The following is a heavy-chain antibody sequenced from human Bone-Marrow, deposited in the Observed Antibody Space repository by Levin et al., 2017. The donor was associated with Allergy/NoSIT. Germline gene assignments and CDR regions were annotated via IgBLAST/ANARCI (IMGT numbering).Heavy chain of an antibody. Sequence: ASVKVSCKASGYTFTGYYMHWVRQAPGQGLEWMGWINPNSGGTNYAQKFQGRVTMTRDTSISTAYMELSRLRSDDTAVYYCARDGGGTVVVVAATPFDYWGQGTLVTVSS. CDR1: GYTFTGYY. D-gene: IGHD2-15*01. CDR2: INPNSGGT. J-gene: IGHJ4*02. CDR3: ARDGGGTVVVVAATPFDY. V-gene: IGHV1-2*02.